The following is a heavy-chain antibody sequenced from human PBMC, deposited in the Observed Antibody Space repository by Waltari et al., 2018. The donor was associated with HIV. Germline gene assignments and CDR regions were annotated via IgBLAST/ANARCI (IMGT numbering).Heavy chain of an antibody. CDR3: AKDFDTSGLPYVVIDS. D-gene: IGHD3-22*01. V-gene: IGHV3-23*04. CDR2: ISGRGFHT. Sequence: EVKLVQSGGGLVQPGGSLRLSCTASGVTFRSHAMSWVRQTPGKGLQWVSTISGRGFHTYYEDAAKGRFTISRDNSENTLFLQMTRLRVEDTARYFCAKDFDTSGLPYVVIDSWGQGTLVTVSS. J-gene: IGHJ4*02. CDR1: GVTFRSHA.